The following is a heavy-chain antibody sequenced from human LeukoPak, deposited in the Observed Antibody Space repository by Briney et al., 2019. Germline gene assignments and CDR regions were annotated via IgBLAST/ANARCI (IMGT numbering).Heavy chain of an antibody. CDR3: ASRGAVVY. Sequence: GGCLRLSCAASGFTFSSYSMNWVRQAPGKGLEWVSSISSSSTYIYYADSVKGRFTISRDNAKNSLYLQMNSLRAEDTAVYYCASRGAVVYWGQGTLVTVSS. J-gene: IGHJ4*02. CDR1: GFTFSSYS. V-gene: IGHV3-21*01. D-gene: IGHD3-10*01. CDR2: ISSSSTYI.